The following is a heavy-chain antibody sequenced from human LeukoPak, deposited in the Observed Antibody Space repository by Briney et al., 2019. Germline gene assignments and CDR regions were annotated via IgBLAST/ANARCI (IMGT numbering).Heavy chain of an antibody. V-gene: IGHV4-59*08. J-gene: IGHJ3*02. D-gene: IGHD4-23*01. CDR3: ARNSRGDYDGAFDI. CDR1: GGSISSYY. Sequence: SETLSLTCTVSGGSISSYYWSWIRQPPGKGLEWIGSIYHSGSTYYNPSPKSRVTISVDTSKNQFSLKLSSVTAADTAVYYCARNSRGDYDGAFDIWGQGTMVTVSS. CDR2: IYHSGST.